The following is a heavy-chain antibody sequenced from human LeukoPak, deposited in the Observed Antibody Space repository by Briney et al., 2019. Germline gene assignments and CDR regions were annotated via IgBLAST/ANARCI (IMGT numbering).Heavy chain of an antibody. Sequence: HPGGSLRLSCAASGFTVSSNYMSWVRQAPGKGLEWVSVIYSGGSTYYADSVKGRFTISRDNSKNTLYLQMNSLRAEDTAVYYCARDSLPYYYDSSGKDDWGQGTLVTVSS. CDR3: ARDSLPYYYDSSGKDD. V-gene: IGHV3-66*02. D-gene: IGHD3-22*01. J-gene: IGHJ4*02. CDR1: GFTVSSNY. CDR2: IYSGGST.